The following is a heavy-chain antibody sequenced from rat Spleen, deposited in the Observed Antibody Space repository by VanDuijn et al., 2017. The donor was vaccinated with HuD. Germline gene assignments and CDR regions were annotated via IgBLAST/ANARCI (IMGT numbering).Heavy chain of an antibody. CDR3: GRRSGGIDY. V-gene: IGHV5-25*01. CDR2: ISPSGGSS. D-gene: IGHD1-11*01. J-gene: IGHJ2*01. CDR1: GFTFSNYY. Sequence: EVQLVESGGGLVQPGRSMKLSCAASGFTFSNYYMAWVRQAPTKGLEWVASISPSGGSSYYRESVKGRFTISRDNAKSTLYLQMDSLRSEDTATYYCGRRSGGIDYWGQGVMVTVSS.